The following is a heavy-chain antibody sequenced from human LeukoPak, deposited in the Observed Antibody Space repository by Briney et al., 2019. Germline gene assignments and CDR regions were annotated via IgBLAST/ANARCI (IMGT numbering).Heavy chain of an antibody. CDR3: ARGYGDYGKDYFDS. CDR1: GFTFSTYP. J-gene: IGHJ4*02. V-gene: IGHV3-21*01. Sequence: GGSLRLSCAASGFTFSTYPMNWVRQAPGKGLEWVSSISSGSGYIYYADSVKGRFIISRDNAKNSLYLQMNSLRAEDTAVYYCARGYGDYGKDYFDSWGQGTLVTVSS. CDR2: ISSGSGYI. D-gene: IGHD4-17*01.